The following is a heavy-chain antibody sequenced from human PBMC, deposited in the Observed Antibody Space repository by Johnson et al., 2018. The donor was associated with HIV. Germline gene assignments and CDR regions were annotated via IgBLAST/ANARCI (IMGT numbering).Heavy chain of an antibody. CDR3: ARKARGQGAFDI. J-gene: IGHJ3*02. CDR2: IWYDGSNK. V-gene: IGHV3-33*01. Sequence: QVQLVESGGGVVQPGRSLRLSCAASGFTFSSYGMHWVRQATGKGLEWVAVIWYDGSNKYYADSVKGRFTISRDNSKNTLYLQMNSLRAEDTAVYYCARKARGQGAFDIWGQGTMVTVSS. D-gene: IGHD3-10*01. CDR1: GFTFSSYG.